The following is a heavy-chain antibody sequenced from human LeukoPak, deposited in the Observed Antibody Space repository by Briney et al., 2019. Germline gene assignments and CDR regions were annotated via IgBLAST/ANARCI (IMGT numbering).Heavy chain of an antibody. CDR2: INWNGGST. J-gene: IGHJ4*02. Sequence: PVGSLRLSCAASGFTFDDHGMSWVRQAPGKGLEWVSGINWNGGSTGYADSVKGRFTISRDNARNSLYLQMNSVRAEDTALYYCARDGYYYDSSGYYSDYWGQGTLVTVSS. D-gene: IGHD3-22*01. CDR1: GFTFDDHG. CDR3: ARDGYYYDSSGYYSDY. V-gene: IGHV3-20*04.